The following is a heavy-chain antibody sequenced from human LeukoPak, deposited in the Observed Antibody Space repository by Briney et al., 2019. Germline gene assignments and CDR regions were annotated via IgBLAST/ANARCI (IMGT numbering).Heavy chain of an antibody. CDR2: IYYSGST. CDR3: ARNTAMVYFDY. D-gene: IGHD5-18*01. Sequence: SETLSLTCIVSGGSISSYYWSWIRQPPGKGLEWIGYIYYSGSTNYNPSLKSRVTISVDTSKNQFSLKLSSVTAADTAVYYCARNTAMVYFDYWGQGTLVTVSS. CDR1: GGSISSYY. J-gene: IGHJ4*02. V-gene: IGHV4-59*08.